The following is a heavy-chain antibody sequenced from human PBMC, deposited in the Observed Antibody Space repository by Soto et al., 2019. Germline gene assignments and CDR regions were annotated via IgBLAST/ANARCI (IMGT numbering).Heavy chain of an antibody. CDR2: IFSNDEK. CDR1: GFSLSNAGMG. V-gene: IGHV2-26*01. D-gene: IGHD3-16*02. CDR3: ARIRRDDYIWGSYRLFDY. Sequence: QVTLKESGPVLVKPTETLTLTCTVSGFSLSNAGMGVSWIRQPPGKALEWLAHIFSNDEKSYSTSLKSRLTISKDTSKSQVVLTMTNMDPVDTATYYCARIRRDDYIWGSYRLFDYWGQGTLVTVSS. J-gene: IGHJ4*02.